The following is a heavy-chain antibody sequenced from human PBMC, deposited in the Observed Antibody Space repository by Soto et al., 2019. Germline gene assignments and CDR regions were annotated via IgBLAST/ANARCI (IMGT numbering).Heavy chain of an antibody. Sequence: GGSLRLSCAASGFTFSSYSMNWVRQAPGKGLEWVSYISSSSSTIYYADTVKGRFTISRDNAKNSLYLQMNSLRDEDTAVYYCARDRRGYYDILTGTPGGMDVWRQGTTVTVSS. CDR3: ARDRRGYYDILTGTPGGMDV. J-gene: IGHJ6*02. CDR1: GFTFSSYS. CDR2: ISSSSSTI. D-gene: IGHD3-9*01. V-gene: IGHV3-48*02.